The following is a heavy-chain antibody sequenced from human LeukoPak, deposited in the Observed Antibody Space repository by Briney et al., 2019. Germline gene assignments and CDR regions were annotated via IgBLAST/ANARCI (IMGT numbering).Heavy chain of an antibody. J-gene: IGHJ5*02. CDR3: AKSQVLAVADIGWFDP. D-gene: IGHD6-19*01. CDR1: GFTFSSYA. CDR2: ISGSGGST. V-gene: IGHV3-23*01. Sequence: GGSLRLSCAASGFTFSSYAMSWVRQAPGKGLEWVSAISGSGGSTYYADSVKGRFTISRDNSKNTLYLQMNSLRAEDTAVYYCAKSQVLAVADIGWFDPWGQGTLVTVSS.